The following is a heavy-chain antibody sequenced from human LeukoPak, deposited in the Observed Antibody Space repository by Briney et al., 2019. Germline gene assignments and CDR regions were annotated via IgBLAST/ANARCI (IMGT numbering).Heavy chain of an antibody. J-gene: IGHJ2*01. D-gene: IGHD1-26*01. CDR3: AKDRTVGASYWYFDL. CDR2: ISGSGGST. Sequence: PGGSLRLSCAASGFTFSTYAMSWVRQAPGKGLEWVSGISGSGGSTYYADSVKGRFTISRDNSKNTLYLQMNSLRAEDTAVYYCAKDRTVGASYWYFDLWGRGTLVTVSS. V-gene: IGHV3-23*01. CDR1: GFTFSTYA.